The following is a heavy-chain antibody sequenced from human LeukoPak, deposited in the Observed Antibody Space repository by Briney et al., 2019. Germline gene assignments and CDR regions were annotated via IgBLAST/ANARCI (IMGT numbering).Heavy chain of an antibody. V-gene: IGHV1-8*03. D-gene: IGHD6-6*01. CDR1: GYTFTSYD. Sequence: ASVKVSCKASGYTFTSYDINWVRQATGQGLEWMGWMNPNSGNTGYAQKFQGRVTITRNTSISTAYMELSSLRSEDTAVCYCASGQLGNTASDAFDIWGQGTMVTVSS. J-gene: IGHJ3*02. CDR3: ASGQLGNTASDAFDI. CDR2: MNPNSGNT.